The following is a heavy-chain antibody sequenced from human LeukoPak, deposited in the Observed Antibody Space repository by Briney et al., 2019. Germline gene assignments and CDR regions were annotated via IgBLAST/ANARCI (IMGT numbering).Heavy chain of an antibody. Sequence: GESLKISFKGSGYRFTSYWIGWVRQMPGKGLEWMGIIYPGDSDTRYSPSFQGQVTISADKSISTAYLQWSSLKASDTAMYYCARAFGFSSGWETFDYWGQGTLVTVSS. CDR1: GYRFTSYW. D-gene: IGHD6-19*01. CDR3: ARAFGFSSGWETFDY. CDR2: IYPGDSDT. J-gene: IGHJ4*02. V-gene: IGHV5-51*01.